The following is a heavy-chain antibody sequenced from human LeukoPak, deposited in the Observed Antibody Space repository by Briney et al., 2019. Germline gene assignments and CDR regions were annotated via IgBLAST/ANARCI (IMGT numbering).Heavy chain of an antibody. CDR2: ISAYNGNT. V-gene: IGHV1-18*01. D-gene: IGHD1-7*01. Sequence: ASVKVSCKASGYTFTSYGISWVRQAPGQGLEWMGWISAYNGNTNYAQKLQGRVTMTTDTSTSTAYMELRSLRSDDTAVYYCARVPRITGTTGYYYYYMDVWGKGTTVTVSS. CDR1: GYTFTSYG. CDR3: ARVPRITGTTGYYYYYMDV. J-gene: IGHJ6*03.